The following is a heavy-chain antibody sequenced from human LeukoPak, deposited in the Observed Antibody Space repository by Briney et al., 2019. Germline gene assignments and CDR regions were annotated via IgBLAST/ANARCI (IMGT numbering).Heavy chain of an antibody. V-gene: IGHV3-48*04. CDR2: ISSSSRTI. CDR1: GFTFSTYS. D-gene: IGHD3-10*01. J-gene: IGHJ4*02. CDR3: ARLKETDYYGSGGYQLSHY. Sequence: PGGSLRLSCAASGFTFSTYSMHWVRQAPGKGLEWVSDISSSSRTIHYADSVKGRFNISRDNAKNSLYLQMNSLRAEDTAVYYCARLKETDYYGSGGYQLSHYWGQGTLVTVSS.